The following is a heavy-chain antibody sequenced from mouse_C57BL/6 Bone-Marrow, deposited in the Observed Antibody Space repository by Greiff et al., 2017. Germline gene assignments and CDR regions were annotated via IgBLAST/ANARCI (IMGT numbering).Heavy chain of an antibody. CDR3: LYYYSSSPPFAY. CDR1: GFNIKDYS. V-gene: IGHV14-1*01. D-gene: IGHD1-1*01. CDR2: IDPEDGDT. J-gene: IGHJ3*01. Sequence: VHVKQSGAELVRPGASVKLSCTASGFNIKDYSMHWVKQRPEQGLEWIGRIDPEDGDTEYAPTFQGKATMTADTSSNTAYLQLRSLTSEETAVYYCLYYYSSSPPFAYWGQGTLVTVSA.